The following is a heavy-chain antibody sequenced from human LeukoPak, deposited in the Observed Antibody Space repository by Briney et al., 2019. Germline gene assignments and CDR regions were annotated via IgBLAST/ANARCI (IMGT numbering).Heavy chain of an antibody. CDR2: IKQDGSEK. Sequence: GGSLRLSRAASGFTFSNYWMSWVRQAPGKGLEWVANIKQDGSEKYYVDSVKGRFTISRDNAKNSLYLQMNSLRAEDTAVYYCARHRIEGAFDIWGQGTMVTVSS. J-gene: IGHJ3*02. CDR1: GFTFSNYW. D-gene: IGHD2-21*01. V-gene: IGHV3-7*01. CDR3: ARHRIEGAFDI.